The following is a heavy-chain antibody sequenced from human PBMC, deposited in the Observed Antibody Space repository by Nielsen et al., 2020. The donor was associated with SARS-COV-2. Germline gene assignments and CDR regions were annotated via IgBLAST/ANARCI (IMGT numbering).Heavy chain of an antibody. CDR3: ARDSRGGSYSSSWYFDL. CDR1: GFTFNVYS. V-gene: IGHV3-48*02. D-gene: IGHD6-13*01. CDR2: ISETGRVI. Sequence: LSLTCAASGFTFNVYSMNWIRQAPGKGLEWISYISETGRVIFYADSVKGRLTISRDNTKNSLYLQINSLRDDDSAVYYCARDSRGGSYSSSWYFDLWGQGTLVTASS. J-gene: IGHJ4*02.